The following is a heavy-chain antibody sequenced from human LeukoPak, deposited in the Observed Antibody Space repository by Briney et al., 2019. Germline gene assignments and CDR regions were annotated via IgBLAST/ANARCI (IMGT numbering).Heavy chain of an antibody. D-gene: IGHD2-2*01. V-gene: IGHV1-2*06. Sequence: ASVKVSCKASGYTFTDYPIRWVRQAPGQGLEWMGRINPKSGATTYARRFQGRVTMTRDTSTSTAYMELGSLRSDDTAVFYCARDPWGGDIVVVPAAIHDPWGQGTLVTVSS. CDR1: GYTFTDYP. J-gene: IGHJ5*02. CDR3: ARDPWGGDIVVVPAAIHDP. CDR2: INPKSGAT.